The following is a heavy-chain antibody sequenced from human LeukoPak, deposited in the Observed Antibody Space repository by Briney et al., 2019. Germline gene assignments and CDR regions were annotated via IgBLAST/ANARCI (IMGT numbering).Heavy chain of an antibody. V-gene: IGHV4-39*07. CDR2: INHSGST. CDR1: GGSISSSSYY. CDR3: ARVGYCSSTSCYRPYYYYYGMDV. J-gene: IGHJ6*02. Sequence: SETLSLTCTVSGGSISSSSYYWGWIRQPPGKGLEWIGEINHSGSTNYNPSLKSRVTISVDTSKNQFSLKLTSVTAADTAVYYCARVGYCSSTSCYRPYYYYYGMDVWGQGTTVTVSS. D-gene: IGHD2-2*01.